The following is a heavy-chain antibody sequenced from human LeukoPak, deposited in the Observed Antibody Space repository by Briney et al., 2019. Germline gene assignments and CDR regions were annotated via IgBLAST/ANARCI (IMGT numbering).Heavy chain of an antibody. V-gene: IGHV4-59*08. J-gene: IGHJ4*02. CDR1: GGSISSYY. CDR3: ARYPLLWFGELLN. CDR2: IYHSGST. Sequence: SETLSLTCTVSGGSISSYYWSWIRQPPGKGLEWIGSIYHSGSTYYNPSLKSRVTISVDTSKNQFSLKLSSVTAADTAVYYCARYPLLWFGELLNWGQGTLVTVSS. D-gene: IGHD3-10*01.